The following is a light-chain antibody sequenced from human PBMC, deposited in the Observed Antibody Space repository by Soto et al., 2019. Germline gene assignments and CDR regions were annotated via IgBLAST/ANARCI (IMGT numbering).Light chain of an antibody. CDR2: AAS. V-gene: IGKV1D-12*01. J-gene: IGKJ5*01. CDR1: QIMTNW. Sequence: DIQMTQSPSSGSASVVDAVTIYCRASQIMTNWLAWYQQRPGQAPKLLIFAASTLQRGVPSRFRGSGYRTDFTLTITDLQPEDVATYYCQQADTSPVTFGQGTRLEIK. CDR3: QQADTSPVT.